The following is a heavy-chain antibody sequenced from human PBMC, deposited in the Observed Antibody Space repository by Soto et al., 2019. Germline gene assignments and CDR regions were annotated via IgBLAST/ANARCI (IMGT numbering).Heavy chain of an antibody. D-gene: IGHD3-16*01. CDR1: GFTFGDYA. J-gene: IGHJ4*02. CDR3: TRDWTMGPIDY. V-gene: IGHV3-49*03. CDR2: IRSKAYGGTT. Sequence: GGSLRLSCTASGFTFGDYAMSWFRQAPGKGLEWVGFIRSKAYGGTTEYAASVKGRFTISRDDSKSIAYLQMNSLKTEDTAVYYCTRDWTMGPIDYWGQGTLVTVSS.